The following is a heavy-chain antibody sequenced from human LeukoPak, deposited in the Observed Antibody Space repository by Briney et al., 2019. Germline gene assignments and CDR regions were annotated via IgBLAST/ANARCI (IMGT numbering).Heavy chain of an antibody. Sequence: SETLSLTCTVSGGSISSSSYYWGWIRQPPGKGLEWIGEINHSGSTNYNPSLKSRVTISVDTSKNQFSLKLSSVTAADTAVYYCARGRNVLRYNYAFDIWGQGTMVTVSS. CDR1: GGSISSSSYY. J-gene: IGHJ3*02. CDR2: INHSGST. V-gene: IGHV4-39*07. D-gene: IGHD3-9*01. CDR3: ARGRNVLRYNYAFDI.